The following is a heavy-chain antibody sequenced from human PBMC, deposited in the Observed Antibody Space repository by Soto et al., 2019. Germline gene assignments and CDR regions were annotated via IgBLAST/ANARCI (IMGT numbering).Heavy chain of an antibody. D-gene: IGHD3-16*01. V-gene: IGHV3-66*01. Sequence: EVQLVESGGGLVQPGGSLRLSCAASGFTVRTNYMTWVRQAPGKVLEWVSGIYSGGSTYYADSVKGRFTISRDNSKNTMLHQMNSLIVEVTAMYYCARGEPPLYFDSWCQGTLV. CDR1: GFTVRTNY. CDR2: IYSGGST. CDR3: ARGEPPLYFDS. J-gene: IGHJ4*02.